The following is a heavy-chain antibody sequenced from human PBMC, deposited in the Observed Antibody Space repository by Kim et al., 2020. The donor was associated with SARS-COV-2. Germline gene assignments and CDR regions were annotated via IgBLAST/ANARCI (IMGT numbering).Heavy chain of an antibody. CDR1: GFTLSAHA. D-gene: IGHD3-22*01. CDR2: FSGSGIST. CDR3: AKDTSLSMIVVASFDH. Sequence: GGSLRLSCVASGFTLSAHAMSWVRQAPGKGLEWVSGFSGSGISTYYADSVKGRFTISRDNSKNTVYLQMNSLRVDDTAIYYCAKDTSLSMIVVASFDHWGEGTVITVSS. J-gene: IGHJ4*02. V-gene: IGHV3-23*01.